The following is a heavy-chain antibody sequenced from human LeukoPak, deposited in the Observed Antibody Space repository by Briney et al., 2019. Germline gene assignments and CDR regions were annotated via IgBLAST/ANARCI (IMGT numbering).Heavy chain of an antibody. CDR1: GFTFSSYA. CDR3: ARPFYHYDSSGYYY. Sequence: GGSLRLSCAASGFTFSSYAMHWVHQAPGKGLEWVAVISYDGNNKYYTDSVKGRFTFSRDNSRNTMYLQMNSLRPEDTAVYYCARPFYHYDSSGYYYWGQGTLVTVSS. D-gene: IGHD3-22*01. V-gene: IGHV3-30*04. CDR2: ISYDGNNK. J-gene: IGHJ4*02.